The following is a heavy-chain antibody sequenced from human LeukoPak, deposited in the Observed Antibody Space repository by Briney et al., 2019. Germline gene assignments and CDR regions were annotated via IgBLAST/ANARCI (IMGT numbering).Heavy chain of an antibody. CDR2: ISSSSSYI. J-gene: IGHJ3*02. CDR3: ARVWRDSSGYYYADVFDI. CDR1: GFTFSSYS. Sequence: GGSLRLSCAASGFTFSSYSMNWVRQAPGKGLEWVSSISSSSSYIYYADSVKGRFTISRDNAKNSLYLQMNSLRAEDTAVYYCARVWRDSSGYYYADVFDIWGKGTRATVS. V-gene: IGHV3-21*01. D-gene: IGHD3-22*01.